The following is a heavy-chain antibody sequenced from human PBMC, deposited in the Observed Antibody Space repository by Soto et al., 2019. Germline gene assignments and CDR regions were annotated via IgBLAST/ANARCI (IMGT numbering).Heavy chain of an antibody. CDR2: MSGRGGSV. CDR1: GFTFSDYA. D-gene: IGHD6-13*01. Sequence: EVQLLESGGGLVQPGGSLRLSCAGSGFTFSDYAISWVRQAPGKGLEWVSAMSGRGGSVYYADSVKGRFTISRDNSKNTVYLQMSSLRGEDTAIYYCAKTFDSNWLLDYWGRGTRVTVSS. CDR3: AKTFDSNWLLDY. V-gene: IGHV3-23*01. J-gene: IGHJ4*02.